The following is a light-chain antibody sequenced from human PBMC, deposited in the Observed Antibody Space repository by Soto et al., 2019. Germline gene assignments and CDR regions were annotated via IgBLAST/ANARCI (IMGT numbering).Light chain of an antibody. CDR2: GAS. Sequence: ETVLTQSPGTLSLSPGERATLSCRASQTIRSNYLAWYRQTPGQAPRLLIYGASNRATGIADRFSGSGSGTDLTLIIGRLDPEDFALYYCQQYGSSPWTFGQGTKVEIK. J-gene: IGKJ1*01. V-gene: IGKV3-20*01. CDR1: QTIRSNY. CDR3: QQYGSSPWT.